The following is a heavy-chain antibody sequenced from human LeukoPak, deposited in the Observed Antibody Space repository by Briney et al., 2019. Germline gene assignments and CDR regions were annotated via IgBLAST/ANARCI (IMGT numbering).Heavy chain of an antibody. CDR2: ISAYNGNT. CDR1: GYTFTSYG. CDR3: ARGGLLWFGELLSEDRWFDP. Sequence: ASVKVSCKTSGYTFTSYGISWVRQAPGQGLEWMGWISAYNGNTNYARKLQGRVTMTTDTSTSTAHMELRSLRSDDTAVYYCARGGLLWFGELLSEDRWFDPWGQGTLVTVSS. V-gene: IGHV1-18*01. D-gene: IGHD3-10*01. J-gene: IGHJ5*02.